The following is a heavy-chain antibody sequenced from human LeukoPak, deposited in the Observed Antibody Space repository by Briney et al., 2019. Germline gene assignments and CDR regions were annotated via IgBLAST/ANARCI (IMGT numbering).Heavy chain of an antibody. Sequence: SVKVSCKASGYTFTSYDINWVRQATGQGLEWMGGIIPIFGTANYAQKFQGRVTITADESTSTAYMELSSLRSEDTAVYYCASVAADWGYYYYMDVWGKGTTVTISS. V-gene: IGHV1-69*13. D-gene: IGHD6-13*01. CDR2: IIPIFGTA. CDR3: ASVAADWGYYYYMDV. J-gene: IGHJ6*03. CDR1: GYTFTSYD.